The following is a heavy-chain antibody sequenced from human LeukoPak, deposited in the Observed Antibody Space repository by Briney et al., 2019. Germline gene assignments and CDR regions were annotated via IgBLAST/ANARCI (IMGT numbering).Heavy chain of an antibody. CDR1: GGSISSSNYY. J-gene: IGHJ4*02. CDR2: IYYSGPT. V-gene: IGHV4-39*01. CDR3: ARLFSQVTGSYFDY. Sequence: SETLSLTCTVSGGSISSSNYYWDWIREPPGKGLVWIGSIYYSGPTYYNPSLKSRVTISVDTSKNQFSLKLTSVTAADTAVFYCARLFSQVTGSYFDYWGQGTLVTVSS. D-gene: IGHD2-8*02.